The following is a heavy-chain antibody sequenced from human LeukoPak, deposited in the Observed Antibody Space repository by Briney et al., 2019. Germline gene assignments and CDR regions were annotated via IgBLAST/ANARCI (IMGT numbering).Heavy chain of an antibody. CDR3: ARDWGLIAAGGSDYYYGMDV. CDR2: INPTGASI. V-gene: IGHV1-46*01. J-gene: IGHJ6*02. CDR1: GYTFTSYY. D-gene: IGHD6-13*01. Sequence: ASVKVSCKASGYTFTSYYMHWVRQAPGQGLEWIAIINPTGASICYAQKFQGRVTMTRDTSTSTVYLELSSLRSEDTAVYYCARDWGLIAAGGSDYYYGMDVWGQGTTVSVCS.